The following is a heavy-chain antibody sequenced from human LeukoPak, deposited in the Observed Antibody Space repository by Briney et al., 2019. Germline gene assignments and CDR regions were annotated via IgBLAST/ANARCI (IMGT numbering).Heavy chain of an antibody. CDR3: ARDARYDFWSGYPSLDAFDI. Sequence: SETLSPTCTVSGGSISSYYWSWIRQPPGKGLEWIGYIYYSGSTNYNPSLKSRVTISVDTSKNQFSLKLSSVTAADTAVYYCARDARYDFWSGYPSLDAFDIWGQGTMVTVSS. J-gene: IGHJ3*02. D-gene: IGHD3-3*01. CDR2: IYYSGST. V-gene: IGHV4-59*01. CDR1: GGSISSYY.